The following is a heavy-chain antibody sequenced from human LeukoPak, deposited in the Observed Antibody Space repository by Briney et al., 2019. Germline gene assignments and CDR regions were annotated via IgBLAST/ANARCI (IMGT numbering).Heavy chain of an antibody. CDR3: ARGQYYDSSGPHRTFDY. J-gene: IGHJ4*02. Sequence: SQTLSLTCAISGDSVSSNSAAWNWIRQSPSRGLEWLGRTYYRSKWYNDYAVSVKSRITINPDTSKNQFSLQLNSVTPEDTAVYYCARGQYYDSSGPHRTFDYWGQGTLVTVSS. CDR2: TYYRSKWYN. CDR1: GDSVSSNSAA. V-gene: IGHV6-1*01. D-gene: IGHD3-22*01.